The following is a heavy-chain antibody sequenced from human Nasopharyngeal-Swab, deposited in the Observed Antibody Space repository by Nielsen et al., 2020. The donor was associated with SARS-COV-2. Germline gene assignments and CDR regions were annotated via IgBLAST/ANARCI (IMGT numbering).Heavy chain of an antibody. CDR3: AKEGLSIAAAGTVDY. Sequence: WIRQLPGKGLEWVSRIDHNGGNTQYADSVKGRFTTSRDNSKNTLYLEVNSLRAEDTAVYYCAKEGLSIAAAGTVDYWGQGTLVTVSS. J-gene: IGHJ4*02. D-gene: IGHD6-13*01. V-gene: IGHV3-23*01. CDR2: IDHNGGNT.